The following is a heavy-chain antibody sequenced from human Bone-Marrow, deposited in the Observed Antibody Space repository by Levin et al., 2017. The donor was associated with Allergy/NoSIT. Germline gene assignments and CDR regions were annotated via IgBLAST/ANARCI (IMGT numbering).Heavy chain of an antibody. CDR2: VSYTGTT. CDR3: ARHVDVVERIMVDASDL. D-gene: IGHD3-10*01. V-gene: IGHV4-59*08. CDR1: GFSISHYF. Sequence: SETLSLTCSVTGFSISHYFWGWIRQAPGKGLEWIGHVSYTGTTKYNPSLKSRVTMSIDTANNHLSLKMRSVTAADTAVYYCARHVDVVERIMVDASDLWGQGTTVTVSS. J-gene: IGHJ3*01.